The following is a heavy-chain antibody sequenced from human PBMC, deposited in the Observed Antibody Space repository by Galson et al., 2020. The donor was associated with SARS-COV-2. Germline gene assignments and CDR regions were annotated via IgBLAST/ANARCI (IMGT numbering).Heavy chain of an antibody. CDR2: IYYTGPT. J-gene: IGHJ3*02. Sequence: ASETLSLTCSVSGVSISSGPYYWSWIRQHPGKDLEWIGYIYYTGPTYYNPSLESRVSISIVTPKNQFSLKVNSVTAADTALYFCVRYCTGGGCYSNGGDAFDIWGQGTMVTVPS. D-gene: IGHD2-15*01. V-gene: IGHV4-30-4*08. CDR3: VRYCTGGGCYSNGGDAFDI. CDR1: GVSISSGPYY.